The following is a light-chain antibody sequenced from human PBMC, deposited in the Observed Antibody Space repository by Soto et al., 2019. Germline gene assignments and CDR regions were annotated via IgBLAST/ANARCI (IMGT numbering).Light chain of an antibody. V-gene: IGKV3-20*01. CDR3: QQYGSSPWT. J-gene: IGKJ1*01. Sequence: EIVLTQSPGTLSLSPGERATLSCRASQSVSSSYLAWYQQKPGQAPRPLIYGASSRAIGIPDRFSGSGSGTDFNLTISRLEPEDFAVYYCQQYGSSPWTLGQGTKVEIK. CDR1: QSVSSSY. CDR2: GAS.